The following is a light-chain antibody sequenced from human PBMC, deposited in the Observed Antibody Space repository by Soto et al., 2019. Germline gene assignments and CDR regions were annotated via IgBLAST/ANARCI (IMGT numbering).Light chain of an antibody. J-gene: IGKJ1*01. CDR3: QQYNKWPSGT. CDR1: QSISRS. V-gene: IGKV3-15*01. CDR2: DAS. Sequence: EIVLTQSPAILSVSPGERATLSCRASQSISRSLAWYQQKPGQAPRLLIYDASTRATGIPARFSGSGSGTEFTLTISSLQSEDFVVYYCQQYNKWPSGTFGQGTKVDIK.